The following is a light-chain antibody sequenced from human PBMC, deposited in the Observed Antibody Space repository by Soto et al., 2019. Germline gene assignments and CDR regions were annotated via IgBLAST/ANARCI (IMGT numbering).Light chain of an antibody. CDR1: SSNIGKNA. CDR3: GAWDDSLSGLV. CDR2: SDD. J-gene: IGLJ3*02. V-gene: IGLV1-44*01. Sequence: QSGLTQPPSASATPGQSVIISCPGISSNIGKNAVKWYQQFPGTAPKLLIHSDDQRPSGVPDRFSGSKSGTSASLTISGLQSEDEAHYYCGAWDDSLSGLVFGGGTKVTVL.